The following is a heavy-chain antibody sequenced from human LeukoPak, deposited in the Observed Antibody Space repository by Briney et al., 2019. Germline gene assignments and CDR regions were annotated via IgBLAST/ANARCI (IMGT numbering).Heavy chain of an antibody. CDR3: ARDLLRYSSGWYGYYFDY. D-gene: IGHD6-19*01. V-gene: IGHV1-69*05. J-gene: IGHJ4*02. Sequence: RASVKVSCKASGGTFSSYAISWVRQAPGQGLEWMGGIIPIFGTANYAQKFQGRVTITTDESTSTAYMELSSLRSEDTAVYYCARDLLRYSSGWYGYYFDYWGQGTLVTVSS. CDR1: GGTFSSYA. CDR2: IIPIFGTA.